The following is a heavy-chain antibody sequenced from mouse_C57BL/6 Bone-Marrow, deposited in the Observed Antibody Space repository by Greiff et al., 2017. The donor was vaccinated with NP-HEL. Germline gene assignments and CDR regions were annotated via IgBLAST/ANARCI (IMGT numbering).Heavy chain of an antibody. Sequence: QVQLQPPGAELVRPGTSVKLSCKASGYTFTSYWMHWVKQRPGQGLEWIGVIDPSDSYTNYNQKFKGKATLTVDTSSSTAYMQLSSLTSEDSAVYYCARADGYDVCYAMDYWCQGTSVTVTS. CDR3: ARADGYDVCYAMDY. CDR1: GYTFTSYW. D-gene: IGHD2-2*01. V-gene: IGHV1-59*01. CDR2: IDPSDSYT. J-gene: IGHJ4*01.